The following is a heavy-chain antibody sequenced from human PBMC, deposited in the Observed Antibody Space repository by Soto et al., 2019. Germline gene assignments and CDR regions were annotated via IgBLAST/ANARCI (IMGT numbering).Heavy chain of an antibody. V-gene: IGHV4-34*01. J-gene: IGHJ4*02. CDR2: INHSGST. CDR3: ARAPPRSVLMVYAMSVLYLDY. Sequence: SETLSLTCAVYGGSFSGYYWSWIRQPPGKGLEWIGEINHSGSTNYNPSLKSRVTISVDTSKNQFSLKLSSVTAADTAVYYCARAPPRSVLMVYAMSVLYLDYWGQGTLVTVSS. CDR1: GGSFSGYY. D-gene: IGHD2-8*01.